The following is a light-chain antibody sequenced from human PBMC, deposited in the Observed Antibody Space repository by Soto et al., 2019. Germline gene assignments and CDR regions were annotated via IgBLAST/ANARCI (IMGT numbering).Light chain of an antibody. CDR1: QSVSGNF. CDR3: RQYFRSLGFA. J-gene: IGKJ4*01. CDR2: GAS. Sequence: EIVLTQSPGTLSLSPGERATLSCRASQSVSGNFLAWYQEKPGQAPRLLIYGASSRATGIPDRFSGSVSGKDFTLNISGLGPEDCAVYDCRQYFRSLGFAFGGGTKVEIK. V-gene: IGKV3-20*01.